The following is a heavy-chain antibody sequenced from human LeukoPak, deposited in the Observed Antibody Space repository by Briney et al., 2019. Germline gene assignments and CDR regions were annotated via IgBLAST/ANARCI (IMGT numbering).Heavy chain of an antibody. J-gene: IGHJ3*02. CDR1: GYSFTNSA. Sequence: GASVKVSCKASGYSFTNSAMNWVRQAPGQGLEWMGWINTNTGNPTYAQGFTGRFVFSLDTSVSTAYPQISSLKAEDTAVYYCATEYADSSSWYTNAFDIWGQGTMVTVSS. CDR2: INTNTGNP. D-gene: IGHD6-13*01. CDR3: ATEYADSSSWYTNAFDI. V-gene: IGHV7-4-1*02.